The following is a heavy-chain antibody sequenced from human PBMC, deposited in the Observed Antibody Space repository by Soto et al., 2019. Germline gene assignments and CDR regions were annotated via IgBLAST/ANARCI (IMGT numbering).Heavy chain of an antibody. V-gene: IGHV3-23*01. CDR3: AKKVVLLWFGDRYGMDV. D-gene: IGHD3-10*01. J-gene: IGHJ6*02. CDR2: ISGSGDST. CDR1: RFTFSSYA. Sequence: GGSLRLSCAASRFTFSSYAMSWVRQAPGKGLEWVSAISGSGDSTYYADSVKGRFTISRDNSKNTLYLQMNSLRAEDTAVYYCAKKVVLLWFGDRYGMDVWGQGTTVTVSS.